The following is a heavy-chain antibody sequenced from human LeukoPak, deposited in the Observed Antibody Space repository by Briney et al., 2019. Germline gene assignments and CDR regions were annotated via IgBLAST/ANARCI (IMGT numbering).Heavy chain of an antibody. V-gene: IGHV3-23*01. CDR1: GFTFSSYT. Sequence: GGSLRLSCAASGFTFSSYTMSWVRQAPGKGLEWVSTITTSDGNTYYADSVKGRFTVSRDNSKNTLFLQMNSLRAEDTAVYYCASGQWLGPFDYWGQGTLVTVSS. CDR3: ASGQWLGPFDY. CDR2: ITTSDGNT. D-gene: IGHD6-19*01. J-gene: IGHJ4*02.